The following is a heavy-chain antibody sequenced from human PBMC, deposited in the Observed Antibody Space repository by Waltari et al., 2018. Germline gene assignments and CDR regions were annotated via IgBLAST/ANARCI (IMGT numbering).Heavy chain of an antibody. Sequence: QLQLQESGPGLVKPSETLSLTCTVSGGSISSSSYYWGWIRQPPGKGLEWIGSIYYSGRIYYHPSLKSRVTISVATSKNQFALKLSSVTAADTAVYYCARVPPNYCSSTSCYVGYFDYWGQGTLVTVSS. CDR2: IYYSGRI. CDR1: GGSISSSSYY. D-gene: IGHD2-2*01. J-gene: IGHJ4*02. CDR3: ARVPPNYCSSTSCYVGYFDY. V-gene: IGHV4-39*07.